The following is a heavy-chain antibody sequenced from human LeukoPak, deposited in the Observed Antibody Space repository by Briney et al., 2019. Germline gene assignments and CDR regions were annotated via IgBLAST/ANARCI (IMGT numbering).Heavy chain of an antibody. CDR3: ARDPRGCSGGSCYSI. CDR1: GGSISSYY. Sequence: SETLSLTCTVSGGSISSYYWSWIRQPPGKGLEWIGYIYHSGSTNYNPSLKSRVTISVDTSKNQFSLKLSSVTAADTAVYYCARDPRGCSGGSCYSIWGQGTLVTVSS. D-gene: IGHD2-15*01. V-gene: IGHV4-59*01. J-gene: IGHJ4*02. CDR2: IYHSGST.